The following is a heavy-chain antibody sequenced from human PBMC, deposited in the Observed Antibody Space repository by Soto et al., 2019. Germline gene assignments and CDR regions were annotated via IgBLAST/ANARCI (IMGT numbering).Heavy chain of an antibody. CDR3: ATSEWLRTNFDY. Sequence: GASVKVHCKVSGYNLTELTIHSVRQAPGKGLEWMGGFDPEDGETIYAQKFQGRVTMTEDTSTDTAYMELSSLRSEDTAVYYCATSEWLRTNFDYWGQGTLVTVSS. V-gene: IGHV1-24*01. D-gene: IGHD5-12*01. CDR1: GYNLTELT. CDR2: FDPEDGET. J-gene: IGHJ4*02.